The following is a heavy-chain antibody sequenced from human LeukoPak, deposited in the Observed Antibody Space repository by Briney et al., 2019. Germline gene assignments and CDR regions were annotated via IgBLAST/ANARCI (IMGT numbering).Heavy chain of an antibody. CDR2: ISSGGTDE. CDR3: ARDSTYYYDSGSSGPHYFDN. D-gene: IGHD3-10*01. CDR1: GFTFSSYA. V-gene: IGHV3-30*01. J-gene: IGHJ4*02. Sequence: GGSLRLSCAASGFTFSSYAMHWVRQAPGKGLKWVSLISSGGTDEYYADSVEGRFTISRDNSKNTLYLQLNSLRAEDTAVYYCARDSTYYYDSGSSGPHYFDNWGQGTLVTVSS.